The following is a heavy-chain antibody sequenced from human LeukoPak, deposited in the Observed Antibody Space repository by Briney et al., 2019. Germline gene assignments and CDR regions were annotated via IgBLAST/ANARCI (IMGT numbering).Heavy chain of an antibody. CDR3: AVGRRGK. CDR1: GFTFSTYW. V-gene: IGHV3-7*01. Sequence: PGGSLRLSCTASGFTFSTYWMSWVRQAPGKGLEWVANIKQDGSEKYYVDSVKGRFTISRDNSKNTLYLQMNSLRAEDTAVYYCAVGRRGKWGQGTLVTVSS. D-gene: IGHD1-26*01. J-gene: IGHJ4*02. CDR2: IKQDGSEK.